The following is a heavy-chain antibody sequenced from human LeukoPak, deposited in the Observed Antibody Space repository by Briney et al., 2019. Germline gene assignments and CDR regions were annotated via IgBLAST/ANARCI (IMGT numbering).Heavy chain of an antibody. J-gene: IGHJ4*02. CDR1: GFTFSSYS. Sequence: GGSLRLSCAASGFTFSSYSMNWVRQAPGKGLEWVSSISSSSSYIYYADSVKGRFTISRDNAKNSLYLQMNSLRAEDTAVYYCARDVGRGSYYGSGSYSDYWGQGTLVTVSS. CDR2: ISSSSSYI. CDR3: ARDVGRGSYYGSGSYSDY. D-gene: IGHD3-10*01. V-gene: IGHV3-21*01.